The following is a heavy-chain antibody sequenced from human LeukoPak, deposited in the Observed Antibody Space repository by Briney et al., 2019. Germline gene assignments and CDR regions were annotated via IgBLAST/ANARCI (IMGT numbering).Heavy chain of an antibody. Sequence: ASVKVSCKVSGYTLTELSMHWVRQAPGKPLEWMGGFDPEDGETIYAQKFQARVTMTEHKSPDTAYTELSSLRSEDTAVYYCATSTSGWTGNYDYWGQGTPVRVSS. CDR2: FDPEDGET. J-gene: IGHJ4*02. CDR3: ATSTSGWTGNYDY. CDR1: GYTLTELS. V-gene: IGHV1-24*01. D-gene: IGHD6-19*01.